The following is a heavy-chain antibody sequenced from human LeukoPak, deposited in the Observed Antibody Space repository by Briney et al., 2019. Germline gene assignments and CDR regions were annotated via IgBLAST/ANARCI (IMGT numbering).Heavy chain of an antibody. V-gene: IGHV1-2*02. CDR3: ARDGGYYYDSSGLYYFDY. D-gene: IGHD3-22*01. J-gene: IGHJ4*02. CDR2: INPNSGGT. Sequence: ASVKVSCKASGYTFTGYYMHWVRQAPGQGLEWMGWINPNSGGTNYAQKFQGRVTMTRDTSISTAYMELSRLRSDDTAVYYCARDGGYYYDSSGLYYFDYWGQGTLVTVSS. CDR1: GYTFTGYY.